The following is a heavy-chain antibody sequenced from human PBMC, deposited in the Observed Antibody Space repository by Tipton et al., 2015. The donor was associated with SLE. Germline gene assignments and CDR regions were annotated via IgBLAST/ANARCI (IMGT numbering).Heavy chain of an antibody. CDR2: ISGYNGKT. J-gene: IGHJ4*02. D-gene: IGHD5-24*01. Sequence: QLVQSGAEVKKPGASVRISCKTSGYTFIDYYIHWVRQAPGQGLEWMGWISGYNGKTDSAQKLQGRVTMTTDASTKTAYMELRSLRSDDTAVYYCARKRASDFDYWGQGTLVTVSS. V-gene: IGHV1-18*04. CDR3: ARKRASDFDY. CDR1: GYTFIDYY.